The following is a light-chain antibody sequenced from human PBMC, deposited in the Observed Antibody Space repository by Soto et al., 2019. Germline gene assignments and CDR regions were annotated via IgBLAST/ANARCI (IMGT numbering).Light chain of an antibody. J-gene: IGLJ2*01. CDR2: GNS. CDR3: QSSDSSLHVV. V-gene: IGLV1-40*01. Sequence: QSALTQPPSVSGAPGQRITISCTGTSFNIGGAYDVHWYQQLPGTAPKLLIYGNSNRPSGVPNRFSGSKSGTSASLAITGLHAEDEAYYYCQSSDSSLHVVFGGGTKLTVL. CDR1: SFNIGGAYD.